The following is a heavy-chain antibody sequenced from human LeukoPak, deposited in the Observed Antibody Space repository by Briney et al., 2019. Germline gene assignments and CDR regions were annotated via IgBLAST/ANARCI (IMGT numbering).Heavy chain of an antibody. CDR2: INSDSSFI. Sequence: SGGSLRLSCVASGFTFSDHYMDWVRQAPGEGLEWVSYINSDSSFISYADSVKGRFTVSRDNAKNSLYLQMNSLRAEDTAVYYCARDKNWAFDYWGQGTLVTASS. V-gene: IGHV3-11*06. D-gene: IGHD7-27*01. CDR3: ARDKNWAFDY. J-gene: IGHJ4*02. CDR1: GFTFSDHY.